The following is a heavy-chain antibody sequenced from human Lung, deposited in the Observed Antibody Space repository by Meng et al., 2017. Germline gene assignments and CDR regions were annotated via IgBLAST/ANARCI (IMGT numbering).Heavy chain of an antibody. D-gene: IGHD6-19*01. CDR2: IIDSGST. CDR1: GWSFIGYY. CDR3: VRRTYSSGWYFDY. J-gene: IGHJ4*02. Sequence: VHRQQWGAGLLKPSVTLSLPSAVYGWSFIGYYWIRIRQPPGKGLEWIGEIIDSGSTNYNPSLKSRVTISVDTSKNQFTLRVTSVTAADRAVYYCVRRTYSSGWYFDYWGQGTLVTVSS. V-gene: IGHV4-34*02.